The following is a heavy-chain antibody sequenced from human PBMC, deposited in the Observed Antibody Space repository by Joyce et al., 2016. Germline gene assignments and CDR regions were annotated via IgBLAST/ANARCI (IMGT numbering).Heavy chain of an antibody. V-gene: IGHV3-48*02. J-gene: IGHJ4*02. Sequence: EVQLVESGGGLVQPGGSLRLSCAASGFTFGSYSMNWLRQAPGKGLEWVSFIYASPSGMIKYAEFVKGRFTISRDNGRDSLYLQMNSLSDEDTAVYYCARSRAFDGITPDYWGQGTLVTVSS. CDR2: IYASPSGMI. CDR3: ARSRAFDGITPDY. CDR1: GFTFGSYS. D-gene: IGHD1-14*01.